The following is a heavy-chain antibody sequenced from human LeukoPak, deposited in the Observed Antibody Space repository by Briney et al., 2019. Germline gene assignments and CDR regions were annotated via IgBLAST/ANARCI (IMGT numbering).Heavy chain of an antibody. CDR2: ISGDGGST. Sequence: GGSLRLSCAASGFTFDDYAMHWVRQAPGKGLEWVSLISGDGGSTYYADSVKGRFTIPRDNSKNSLYLQMNSLRTEDTALYYCAKGAAAGNYFDYWGQGTLVTVSS. V-gene: IGHV3-43*02. CDR3: AKGAAAGNYFDY. CDR1: GFTFDDYA. D-gene: IGHD6-13*01. J-gene: IGHJ4*02.